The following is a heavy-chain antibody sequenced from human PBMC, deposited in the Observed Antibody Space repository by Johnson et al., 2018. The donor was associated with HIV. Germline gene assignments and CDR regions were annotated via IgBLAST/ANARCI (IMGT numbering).Heavy chain of an antibody. Sequence: QMPLVESGGGLIQPGGSLRLSCAASGITFSDYYMSWIRLAPGKGLAWVSSISSSGHTLYYADSVKGRVTLSRDNAKKSLYLQMNSLSAEDTAVYYCARDKGRGAFDIWGQGTMVTVSS. CDR1: GITFSDYY. CDR3: ARDKGRGAFDI. D-gene: IGHD3-10*01. J-gene: IGHJ3*02. CDR2: ISSSGHTL. V-gene: IGHV3-11*04.